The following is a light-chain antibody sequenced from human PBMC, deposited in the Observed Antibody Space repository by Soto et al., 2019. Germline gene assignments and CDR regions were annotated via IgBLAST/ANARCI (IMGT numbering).Light chain of an antibody. V-gene: IGKV1-5*01. CDR2: DAS. CDR3: QHYGGMWA. Sequence: DIQMTQSPSTLPASVGDRLTITCRASQSITNRLAWYQQKPGKAPKVLIYDASNLESGVPSRFSGSGSGTELILTINSLQPEDCATYEFQHYGGMWALGQGTKVEIK. CDR1: QSITNR. J-gene: IGKJ1*01.